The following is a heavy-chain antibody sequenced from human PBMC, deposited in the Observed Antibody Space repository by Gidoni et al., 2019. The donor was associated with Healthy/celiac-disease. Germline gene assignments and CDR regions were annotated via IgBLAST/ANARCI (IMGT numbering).Heavy chain of an antibody. V-gene: IGHV3-9*01. J-gene: IGHJ4*02. CDR3: ARDYYDFWSGYAREVGNYFDY. D-gene: IGHD3-3*01. CDR2: ISWNSGSI. Sequence: EVQLVESGGGLVQPGRSLRLSCAASGFTFDDYAMHWVRQAPGKGLEWVSGISWNSGSIGYADSVKGRFTISRDNAKNSLYLQMNSLRAEDTALYYCARDYYDFWSGYAREVGNYFDYWGQGALVTVSS. CDR1: GFTFDDYA.